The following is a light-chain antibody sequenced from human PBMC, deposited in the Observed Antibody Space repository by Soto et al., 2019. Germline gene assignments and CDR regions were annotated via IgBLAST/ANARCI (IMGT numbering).Light chain of an antibody. CDR2: DAS. Sequence: DLQMTQSPSSLSASVGDRVTITCQASQDISNYLNWYQQKPGKAPKLLIYDASNLETGVPSRFSGSGSGTDFTFTISSLQPEDIATYYCQQNDKLPPTFGQGTKLEIK. J-gene: IGKJ2*01. V-gene: IGKV1-33*01. CDR1: QDISNY. CDR3: QQNDKLPPT.